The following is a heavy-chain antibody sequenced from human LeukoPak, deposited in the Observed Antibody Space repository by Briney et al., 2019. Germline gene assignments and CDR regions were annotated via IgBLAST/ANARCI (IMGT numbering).Heavy chain of an antibody. J-gene: IGHJ4*02. CDR3: ARSRKAYYDSSGFHLD. V-gene: IGHV3-7*01. CDR2: IKQDGSEK. Sequence: GGSLSLSCAASGFTFSSYWMSWVRQAPGKGLEWVANIKQDGSEKYYVDSVKGRFAISRDNAKNSLYLQMNSLRAEDTAVYYCARSRKAYYDSSGFHLDWGQGTLVTVSS. D-gene: IGHD3-22*01. CDR1: GFTFSSYW.